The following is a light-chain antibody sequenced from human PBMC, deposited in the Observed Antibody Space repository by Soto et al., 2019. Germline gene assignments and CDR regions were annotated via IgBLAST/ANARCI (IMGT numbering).Light chain of an antibody. V-gene: IGKV3-11*01. J-gene: IGKJ4*01. CDR1: QSVNSY. CDR2: DAS. Sequence: EIVLTQSPATLSLSPGERATLSCRASQSVNSYLAWYQQRPGQAPRPLIYDASNRATGIPARFSGSGSGTDFTLTISSLEPEDFAIYYCQQRSSWPPPTFGGGTRVDMK. CDR3: QQRSSWPPPT.